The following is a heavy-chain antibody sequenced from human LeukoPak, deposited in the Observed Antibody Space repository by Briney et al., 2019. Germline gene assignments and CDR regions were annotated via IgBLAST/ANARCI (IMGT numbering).Heavy chain of an antibody. V-gene: IGHV1-18*01. Sequence: ASVKVSCKASVYNFTSYGINWVRQAPGQGLDWMGWISLYNGNTNYAQKLQGRVTMTTDTSTSTAYMELRSLGSGDTAVYYCARTLDYYDRSGLSSFDYWGQGTLVTVSS. CDR1: VYNFTSYG. CDR3: ARTLDYYDRSGLSSFDY. CDR2: ISLYNGNT. J-gene: IGHJ4*02. D-gene: IGHD3-22*01.